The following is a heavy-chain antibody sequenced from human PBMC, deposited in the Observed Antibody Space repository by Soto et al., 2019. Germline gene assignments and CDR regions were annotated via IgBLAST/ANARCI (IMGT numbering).Heavy chain of an antibody. CDR1: GFTFSSYS. CDR3: ARDRGDYEGLVPCSFDH. Sequence: EVQLVESGGGLVKPGGSLRLSCAASGFTFSSYSMHWVRQAPGKGLEWVSSISSRSRSIYYADSQKGRFTISRDNTKNSSYLQMNNLRAEDTAVYYCARDRGDYEGLVPCSFDHWGQGTLVTVSS. CDR2: ISSRSRSI. J-gene: IGHJ4*02. D-gene: IGHD4-17*01. V-gene: IGHV3-21*01.